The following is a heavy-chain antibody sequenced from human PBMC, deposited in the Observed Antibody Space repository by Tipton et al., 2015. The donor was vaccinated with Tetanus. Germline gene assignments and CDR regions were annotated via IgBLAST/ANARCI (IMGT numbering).Heavy chain of an antibody. CDR2: IYYSGST. V-gene: IGHV4-61*01. CDR3: ARIGWLQQNKPAFDI. CDR1: GGSVSSGNYY. D-gene: IGHD5-24*01. J-gene: IGHJ3*02. Sequence: LRLSCTVSGGSVSSGNYYWSWIRQPPGKELEWIGYIYYSGSTNYSPSLRSRVTLSVDTSKNQFSLKLSSVTAADTAVYYCARIGWLQQNKPAFDIWGQGTVVTVSS.